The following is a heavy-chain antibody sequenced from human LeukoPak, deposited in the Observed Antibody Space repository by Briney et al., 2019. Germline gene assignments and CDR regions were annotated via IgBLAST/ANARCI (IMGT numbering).Heavy chain of an antibody. D-gene: IGHD3-10*01. CDR3: ARSGGPGTYHQLRYNWFDP. CDR2: ITTISHYI. J-gene: IGHJ5*02. Sequence: RSLRLSCAASGFTLSDYHMNWVRQAPGKGLEWLSSITTISHYIYYAGAVRGRFTISRDNAKNSLYLQMNSLRGEDTAVYYCARSGGPGTYHQLRYNWFDPWGQGTLVTVSS. CDR1: GFTLSDYH. V-gene: IGHV3-21*01.